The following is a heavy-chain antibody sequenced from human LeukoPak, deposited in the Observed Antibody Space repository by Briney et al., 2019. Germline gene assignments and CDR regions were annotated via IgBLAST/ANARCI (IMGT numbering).Heavy chain of an antibody. D-gene: IGHD5-12*01. V-gene: IGHV3-11*04. CDR2: ISSSSSTI. CDR3: AIGYSGYDGTDY. CDR1: GGSFSGYY. Sequence: LSLTCAVYGGSFSGYYWSWIRQPPGKGLEWVSYISSSSSTIYYADSVKGRFTISRDNAKNSLYLQMNSLRDEDTAVYYCAIGYSGYDGTDYWGQGTLVTVSS. J-gene: IGHJ4*02.